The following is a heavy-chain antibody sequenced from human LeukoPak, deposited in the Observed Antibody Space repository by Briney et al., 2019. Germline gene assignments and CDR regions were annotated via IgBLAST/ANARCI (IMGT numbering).Heavy chain of an antibody. D-gene: IGHD2-21*01. CDR2: IGDSAYST. Sequence: GGSLSLSCAASRFTFSSYAMSWVRQAPGKGLEWVSAIGDSAYSTYYTDSVRGRFTISRDNAKNSLYLQMNSLRAEDAAVYCCARDTVDAQRYYYYGMDVWGQGTTVTVSS. V-gene: IGHV3-23*01. CDR3: ARDTVDAQRYYYYGMDV. CDR1: RFTFSSYA. J-gene: IGHJ6*02.